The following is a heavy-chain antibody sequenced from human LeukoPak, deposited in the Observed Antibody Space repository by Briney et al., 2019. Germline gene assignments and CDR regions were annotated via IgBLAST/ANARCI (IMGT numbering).Heavy chain of an antibody. CDR2: IKQDGSEK. Sequence: GGSLRLSCAASGFTFTSYWMTWVRQAPGKGLEWVANIKQDGSEKYYVDSVKGRFTISRDNAQNSLYLQMNSLRAEDTAVYYCARGGTRGYSPSDYWGQGTLVTVSS. D-gene: IGHD5-18*01. CDR1: GFTFTSYW. V-gene: IGHV3-7*01. CDR3: ARGGTRGYSPSDY. J-gene: IGHJ4*02.